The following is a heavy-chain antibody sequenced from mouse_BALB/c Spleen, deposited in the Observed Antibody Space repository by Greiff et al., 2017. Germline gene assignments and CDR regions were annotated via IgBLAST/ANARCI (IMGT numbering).Heavy chain of an antibody. CDR2: IWAGGST. V-gene: IGHV2-9*02. Sequence: VQLVESGPGLVAPSQSLSITCTVSGFSLTSYGVHWVRQPPGKGLEWLGVIWAGGSTNYNSALMSRLSISKDNSKSQVFLKMNSLQTDDTAMYYCARGDYGSSIYAMDYWGQGTSVTVSS. CDR3: ARGDYGSSIYAMDY. D-gene: IGHD1-1*01. J-gene: IGHJ4*01. CDR1: GFSLTSYG.